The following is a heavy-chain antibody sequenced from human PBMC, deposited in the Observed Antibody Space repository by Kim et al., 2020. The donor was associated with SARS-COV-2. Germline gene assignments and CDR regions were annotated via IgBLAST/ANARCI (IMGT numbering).Heavy chain of an antibody. Sequence: DCVKGQFTISRDNSKNMVYLQINSLRAEDTAVYYCAKVRGGSNWQFDYFDYWGQGTLVTVSS. V-gene: IGHV3-23*01. CDR3: AKVRGGSNWQFDYFDY. D-gene: IGHD6-13*01. J-gene: IGHJ4*02.